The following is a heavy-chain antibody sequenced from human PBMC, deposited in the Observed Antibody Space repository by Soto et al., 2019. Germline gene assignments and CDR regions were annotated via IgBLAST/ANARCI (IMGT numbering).Heavy chain of an antibody. V-gene: IGHV3-53*04. CDR2: IYSGGST. CDR1: GFTVSSNY. D-gene: IGHD2-21*01. Sequence: EAQLVESGGGLVQPGGSLRLSCAASGFTVSSNYMSWVRQAPGKGLEWVSVIYSGGSTYYADSVKGRFTISRHNSKNTLYLQMNSLRAEDTAVYYCARAPPYCGGDCYSYFDYWGQGTLVTVSS. J-gene: IGHJ4*02. CDR3: ARAPPYCGGDCYSYFDY.